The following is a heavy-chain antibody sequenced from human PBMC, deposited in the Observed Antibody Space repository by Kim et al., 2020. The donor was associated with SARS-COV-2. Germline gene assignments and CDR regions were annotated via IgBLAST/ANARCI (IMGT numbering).Heavy chain of an antibody. D-gene: IGHD5-18*01. CDR1: GFTFSDYY. V-gene: IGHV3-11*05. J-gene: IGHJ4*02. Sequence: GGSLRLSCAASGFTFSDYYMSWIRQAPGKGLEWVSYISSSSSYTNYADSVKGRFTISRDNAKNSLYLQMNSLRAEDTAVYYCARDLSYANLVDYWGQGTLVTVSS. CDR2: ISSSSSYT. CDR3: ARDLSYANLVDY.